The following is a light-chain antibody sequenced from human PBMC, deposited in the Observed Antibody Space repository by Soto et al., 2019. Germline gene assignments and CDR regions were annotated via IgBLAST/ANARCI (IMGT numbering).Light chain of an antibody. CDR2: GAS. Sequence: EIVLTQSPGTLSLSPGERATLSCRASQSVASRYLAWYQQKPGQAPRLLIYGASSRATGIPDRFSGSGAGTTFTLTISRLEPQHFPEYYCHQYRPLSGYTFGQCT. CDR1: QSVASRY. V-gene: IGKV3-20*01. J-gene: IGKJ2*01. CDR3: HQYRPLSGYT.